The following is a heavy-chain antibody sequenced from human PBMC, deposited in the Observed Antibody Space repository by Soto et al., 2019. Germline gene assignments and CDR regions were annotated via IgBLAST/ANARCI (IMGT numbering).Heavy chain of an antibody. CDR3: AIASVTAIRYERPAY. D-gene: IGHD2-21*02. Sequence: EVQLLESGGGLVQPGGSLTLSCTASGIIFSTFAMSWVRQAPGKGLEWVSGITGSGGSTNYADSVKARFTISRDNSKNTLYLQMDSLRVEDTAKYYSAIASVTAIRYERPAYWGKGTLVMVSS. CDR1: GIIFSTFA. CDR2: ITGSGGST. J-gene: IGHJ4*02. V-gene: IGHV3-23*01.